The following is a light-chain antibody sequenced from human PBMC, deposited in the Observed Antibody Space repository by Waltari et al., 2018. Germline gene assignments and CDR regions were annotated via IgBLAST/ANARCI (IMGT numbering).Light chain of an antibody. Sequence: QSALTQPASVSGSPGQSITISCSGSSSDVDSYTLLSWYQQHPGKVPKLILYEGNKRPSGVSNRFSGSKSGDTASLTISGLQAEDEAAYYCCSYVTSRTFVFGGGTKVSVL. J-gene: IGLJ2*01. CDR3: CSYVTSRTFV. CDR2: EGN. V-gene: IGLV2-23*03. CDR1: SSDVDSYTL.